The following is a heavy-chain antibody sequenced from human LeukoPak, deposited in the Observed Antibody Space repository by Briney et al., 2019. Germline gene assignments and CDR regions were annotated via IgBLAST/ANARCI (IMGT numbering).Heavy chain of an antibody. CDR1: GFTFSSYW. CDR2: IDNDGSTT. J-gene: IGHJ3*02. D-gene: IGHD1-14*01. CDR3: SNYGSGTGPI. V-gene: IGHV3-74*01. Sequence: PGGSLRLSCAASGFTFSSYWMHWVRQAPGKGLVWVSHIDNDGSTTSYADSVKGRFTISRDNAKNTLYLQMNSLRAEDTAMYYCSNYGSGTGPIWGQGTMVTASS.